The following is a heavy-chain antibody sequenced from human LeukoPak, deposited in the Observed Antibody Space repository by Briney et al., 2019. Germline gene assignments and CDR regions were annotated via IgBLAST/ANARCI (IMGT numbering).Heavy chain of an antibody. CDR2: ISSSGTTI. Sequence: GGSLRLSCAASGFTFSSYEMSWVRQAPGQGLEWVSYISSSGTTIYYADSVKGRFTISRDNAKKSLYLQMNSLRAEDTAFYYCAMVIAGYYFDYWGQGILVTVSS. D-gene: IGHD2/OR15-2a*01. V-gene: IGHV3-48*03. J-gene: IGHJ4*02. CDR3: AMVIAGYYFDY. CDR1: GFTFSSYE.